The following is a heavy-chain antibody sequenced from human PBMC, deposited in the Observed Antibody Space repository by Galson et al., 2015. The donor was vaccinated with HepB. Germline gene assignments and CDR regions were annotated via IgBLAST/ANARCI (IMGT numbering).Heavy chain of an antibody. V-gene: IGHV4-31*03. Sequence: TLSLTCTVSGGSISSGSYYWSWIRQHPGKGLEWIGYIHYTGTTYYNPSLQSRTTMSVDTSENHFSLELTSVTAADTAVYYCARGDLITMFGVVRGDVFDIWGQGTMVTVSS. CDR1: GGSISSGSYY. J-gene: IGHJ3*02. D-gene: IGHD3-3*01. CDR2: IHYTGTT. CDR3: ARGDLITMFGVVRGDVFDI.